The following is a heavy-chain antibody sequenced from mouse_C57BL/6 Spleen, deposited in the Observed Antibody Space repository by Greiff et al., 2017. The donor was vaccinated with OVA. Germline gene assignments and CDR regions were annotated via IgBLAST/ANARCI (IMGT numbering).Heavy chain of an antibody. CDR1: GFNIKDYY. CDR2: IDPEDGDT. Sequence: VQLQQSGAELVRPGASVKLSCTASGFNIKDYYMHWVKQRPEQGLEWIGRIDPEDGDTEYAPKFQGKATMTADTSSNTAYLQLSSLTSEDTAVYYGTRGYYGSSYAMDYWGQGTSVTVSS. V-gene: IGHV14-1*01. J-gene: IGHJ4*01. D-gene: IGHD1-1*01. CDR3: TRGYYGSSYAMDY.